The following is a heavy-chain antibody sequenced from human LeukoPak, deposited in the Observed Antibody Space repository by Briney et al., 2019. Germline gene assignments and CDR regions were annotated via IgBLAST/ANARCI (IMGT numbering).Heavy chain of an antibody. J-gene: IGHJ4*02. CDR2: IYCSVDM. V-gene: IGHV2-5*01. Sequence: SGPTLFTPTQTLARTCYFSWVRLSRGEVRVCCIRHPPGKALEWLAPIYCSVDMRYGPSLKSRLTVNKDTSTKQVVLTMTKMEPVDTATYYCTDIFDKIMGDYWGQGALVTVSS. CDR3: TDIFDKIMGDY. D-gene: IGHD3-16*01. CDR1: WVRLSRGEVR.